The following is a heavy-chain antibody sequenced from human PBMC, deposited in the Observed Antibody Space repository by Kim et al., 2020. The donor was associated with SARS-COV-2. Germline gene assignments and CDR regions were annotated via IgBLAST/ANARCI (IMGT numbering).Heavy chain of an antibody. D-gene: IGHD5-12*01. J-gene: IGHJ4*02. CDR3: ARGAGSGSSDY. V-gene: IGHV4-34*01. Sequence: NSNPSLKSRVTISVDTSKNQFSLKLSSVTAADTAVYYCARGAGSGSSDYXGQGTLVTVSS.